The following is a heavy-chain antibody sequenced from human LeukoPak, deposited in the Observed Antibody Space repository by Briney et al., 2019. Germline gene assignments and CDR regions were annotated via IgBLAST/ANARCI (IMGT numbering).Heavy chain of an antibody. CDR2: ISASGITI. CDR3: ATGDDYRTFHY. CDR1: EFTFSSYE. D-gene: IGHD5-24*01. J-gene: IGHJ4*02. Sequence: PGGSLRLSWAASEFTFSSYEMNWVRQAPGKGLEWVSYISASGITIYYADSVKGRFTISRDNAKNSLYLQMNSLRAEDTAVYYCATGDDYRTFHYWGQGTLVTVSS. V-gene: IGHV3-48*03.